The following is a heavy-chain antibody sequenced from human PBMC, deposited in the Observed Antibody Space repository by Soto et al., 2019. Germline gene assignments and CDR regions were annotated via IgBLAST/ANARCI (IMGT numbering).Heavy chain of an antibody. CDR3: ATDPNSSGFGGFFDY. D-gene: IGHD5-12*01. J-gene: IGHJ4*02. V-gene: IGHV3-21*01. Sequence: EVHVVQSGGGLVKPAGSLRLSCAASGFTFSSYTLAWVRQAPGKGLEWVSSISSGGEYIYYAESFKGRIAISRDNARNSLSLQMNSLRAEDTAVYFCATDPNSSGFGGFFDYWGQGTLVTVSS. CDR2: ISSGGEYI. CDR1: GFTFSSYT.